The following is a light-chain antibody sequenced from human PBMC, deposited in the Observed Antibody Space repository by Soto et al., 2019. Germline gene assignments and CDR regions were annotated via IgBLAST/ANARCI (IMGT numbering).Light chain of an antibody. CDR2: GNS. Sequence: SVLTQPPSVSGAPGQRVTISCTGSSSNIGAGYDVHWYQQLPGTAPKLLIYGNSNRPSRVPDRFSGSKSGTSASLAITGLQAEDEADYYCQSYDSSLSGFVVFGGGTKVTVL. J-gene: IGLJ2*01. CDR3: QSYDSSLSGFVV. V-gene: IGLV1-40*01. CDR1: SSNIGAGYD.